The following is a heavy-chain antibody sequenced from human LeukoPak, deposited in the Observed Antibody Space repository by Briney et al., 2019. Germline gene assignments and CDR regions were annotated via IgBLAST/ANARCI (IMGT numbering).Heavy chain of an antibody. J-gene: IGHJ3*02. CDR1: GGSISSYY. V-gene: IGHV4-59*01. CDR2: LYYSGST. Sequence: SETLSLTCTVSGGSISSYYWSWIRHPPGKGLEWIGYLYYSGSTNYNPSLKSRVTISVDTSKNQFSLKLSSVTAADTAVYYCAQEGRRGAFDIWGQGTMVTVSS. CDR3: AQEGRRGAFDI. D-gene: IGHD3-10*01.